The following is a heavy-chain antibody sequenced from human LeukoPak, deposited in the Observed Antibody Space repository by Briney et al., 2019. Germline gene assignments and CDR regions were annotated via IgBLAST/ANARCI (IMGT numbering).Heavy chain of an antibody. CDR1: GFTFSSYA. CDR3: AKEQFLRYFDPNGYYFDH. J-gene: IGHJ4*03. CDR2: IRGSGDTT. Sequence: GGSLRLSCAASGFTFSSYAMNWVRQAPGKGLEWVSGIRGSGDTTYYADSVKGRRFTISRDNSKNTLYLQMNSVRAEDTAVYYCAKEQFLRYFDPNGYYFDHSGHRTLVTVSS. D-gene: IGHD3-9*01. V-gene: IGHV3-23*01.